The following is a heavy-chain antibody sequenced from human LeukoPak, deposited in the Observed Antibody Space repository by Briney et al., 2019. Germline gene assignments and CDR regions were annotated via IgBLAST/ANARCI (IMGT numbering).Heavy chain of an antibody. CDR2: IFYSGST. J-gene: IGHJ3*02. D-gene: IGHD6-19*01. Sequence: PSETLSLTCTVSGGSISSSSYYWGWIRQPPGKGPEWIGSIFYSGSTYYNPSLKSRVTISVDTSKNQFSLKLSSVTAADTAMYYCASGTVVANVFDIWGQGTMVTVSS. V-gene: IGHV4-39*01. CDR3: ASGTVVANVFDI. CDR1: GGSISSSSYY.